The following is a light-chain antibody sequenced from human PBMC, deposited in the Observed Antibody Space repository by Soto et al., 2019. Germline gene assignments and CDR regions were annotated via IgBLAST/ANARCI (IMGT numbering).Light chain of an antibody. CDR3: AAWDDSLNGYV. CDR1: SSNIGINT. CDR2: SNN. J-gene: IGLJ1*01. V-gene: IGLV1-44*01. Sequence: QSVLTQPPSASGTHGQRVTLSCSGSSSNIGINTVNWYQQLPVTAPKLIIYSNNQRPSVVPDRFSGYKSGTTASLAISGLQAEDEADYYCAAWDDSLNGYVFVTGTKVTVL.